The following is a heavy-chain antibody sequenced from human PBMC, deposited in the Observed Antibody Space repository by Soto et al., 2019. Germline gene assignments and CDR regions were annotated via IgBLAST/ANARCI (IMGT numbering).Heavy chain of an antibody. V-gene: IGHV1-69*13. J-gene: IGHJ6*02. CDR3: ARGRPAIAALYYYGMDV. D-gene: IGHD6-6*01. CDR1: GGTFSSYA. CDR2: IIPIFGTA. Sequence: SVKVSCKASGGTFSSYAISWVRQAPGQGLEWMGGIIPIFGTANYAQKFQGRVTITADESTSTAYMELSSLRSEDTAVYYCARGRPAIAALYYYGMDVWGQGTTVTVSS.